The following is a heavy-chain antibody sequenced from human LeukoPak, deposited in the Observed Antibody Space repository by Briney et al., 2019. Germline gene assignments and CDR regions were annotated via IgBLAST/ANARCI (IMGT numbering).Heavy chain of an antibody. CDR3: ARGPLGLAAAPDAFDI. CDR2: TYYRSKWYN. Sequence: SQTLSLTCAISGDSVSSNSAAWNWLRQSPSRGLEWLGRTYYRSKWYNDYAVSVKSRITINPDTSKNQFSLQLNSVTPEDTAVYYCARGPLGLAAAPDAFDIWGQGTMVTVSS. V-gene: IGHV6-1*01. J-gene: IGHJ3*02. D-gene: IGHD6-19*01. CDR1: GDSVSSNSAA.